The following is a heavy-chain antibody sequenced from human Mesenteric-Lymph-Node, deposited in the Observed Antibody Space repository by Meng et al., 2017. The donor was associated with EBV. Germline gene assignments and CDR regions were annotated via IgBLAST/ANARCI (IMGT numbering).Heavy chain of an antibody. D-gene: IGHD6-19*01. Sequence: LLEPGPGLVKPSGTLSLPCGVAGGSVSRHNWWTWARQPPGKGLEWIGEIYHSGSTAYNPSLKSRVTISLDKSNNQFSLKLNSVTAADTAVYYCARIGVAASWDYWGQGTLVTVSS. CDR3: ARIGVAASWDY. J-gene: IGHJ4*02. CDR2: IYHSGST. V-gene: IGHV4-4*02. CDR1: GGSVSRHNW.